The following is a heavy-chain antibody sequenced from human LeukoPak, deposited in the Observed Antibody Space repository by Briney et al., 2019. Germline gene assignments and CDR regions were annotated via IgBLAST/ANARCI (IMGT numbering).Heavy chain of an antibody. D-gene: IGHD6-13*01. J-gene: IGHJ4*02. CDR2: INPNSGGT. Sequence: ASVKVSCKASGYTFTGYYMHWVRQAPGQGLEWMGWINPNSGGTNYAQKFQGRVTMTRDTSISTAYMELSRLRSDDTAVYYCARVEVSSSWYLSSFDYWGQGTLVTVSS. CDR3: ARVEVSSSWYLSSFDY. V-gene: IGHV1-2*02. CDR1: GYTFTGYY.